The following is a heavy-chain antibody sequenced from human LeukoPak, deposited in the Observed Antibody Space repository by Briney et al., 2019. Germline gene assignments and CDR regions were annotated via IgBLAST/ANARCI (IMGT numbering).Heavy chain of an antibody. J-gene: IGHJ4*02. D-gene: IGHD5-24*01. CDR3: ARASRDGYNQNFDH. CDR1: GYSFSSYW. CDR2: IYPGGSET. Sequence: GESLKISFKGLGYSFSSYWNAWVRRRPGKGLEWMGIIYPGGSETRYDPSFQGQVTISADRSTSTAYLQWSSLRASDTAMYYCARASRDGYNQNFDHWGQGTLVTVSS. V-gene: IGHV5-51*01.